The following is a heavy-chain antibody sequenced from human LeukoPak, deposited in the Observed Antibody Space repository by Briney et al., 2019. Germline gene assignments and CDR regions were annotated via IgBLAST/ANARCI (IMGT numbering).Heavy chain of an antibody. J-gene: IGHJ3*02. CDR1: GFTFSSYS. CDR2: ISSSSSYI. CDR3: ARDSSSAAAFDI. V-gene: IGHV3-21*01. Sequence: PGGSLRLSCAASGFTFSSYSMNWVRQAPGKGLEWVSSISSSSSYIYYADSVEGRFTISRDNSKNTLYLQMNSLRAEDTAVYYCARDSSSAAAFDIWGQGTMVTVSS. D-gene: IGHD2-2*01.